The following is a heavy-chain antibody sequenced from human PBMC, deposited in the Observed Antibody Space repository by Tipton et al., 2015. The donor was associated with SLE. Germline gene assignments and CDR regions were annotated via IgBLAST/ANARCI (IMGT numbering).Heavy chain of an antibody. J-gene: IGHJ4*02. V-gene: IGHV4-34*01. Sequence: TLSLTCAVYGGSFSGYYWSWIHQPPGKGLEWIGEINHSGSTNYNPSLKSRVTISLDTSKNQFSLKLSSVTAADTAVYYCARGSGAVAEDYWGQGTLVTVSS. CDR1: GGSFSGYY. CDR2: INHSGST. CDR3: ARGSGAVAEDY. D-gene: IGHD6-19*01.